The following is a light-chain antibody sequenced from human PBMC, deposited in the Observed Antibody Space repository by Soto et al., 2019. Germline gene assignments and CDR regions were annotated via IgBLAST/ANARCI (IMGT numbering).Light chain of an antibody. CDR2: EVS. V-gene: IGLV2-8*01. J-gene: IGLJ1*01. Sequence: QSALTQPHSASGSPGQSVTISCAGTSSDVGGHNYVSWYQQYPGKVPKLMIYEVSERPSGVPDRFSGSKSGNTAFLTVSGLQAEDEADYYCLSYADTAYVFGTGTKVTVL. CDR1: SSDVGGHNY. CDR3: LSYADTAYV.